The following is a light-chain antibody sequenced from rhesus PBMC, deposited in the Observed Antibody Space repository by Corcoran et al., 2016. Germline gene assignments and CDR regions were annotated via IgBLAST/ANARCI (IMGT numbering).Light chain of an antibody. CDR2: TSS. Sequence: DIQMTQSPSSLSASVGDRVTITCRASENVNNYLNWYQQKPGKAPKLLIYTSSTLQSGVPSRFSGSGSGTDYTFTISSLQPEDVATYYCQHGYVTPLTFGGGTKVELK. J-gene: IGKJ4*01. CDR1: ENVNNY. CDR3: QHGYVTPLT. V-gene: IGKV1-74*01.